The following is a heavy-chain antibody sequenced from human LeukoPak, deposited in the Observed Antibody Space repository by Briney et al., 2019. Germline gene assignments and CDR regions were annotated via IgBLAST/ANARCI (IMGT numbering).Heavy chain of an antibody. Sequence: SETLSLTCTVSGGSISSGSYCWSWLRQPAEKGLEWIGRIYTSGSTNYNPSLNSRVTISVDTSKIQFSLKLSSVTAADTSVYYSARDNSLEWLFYARDQDNWFDPWGQGTLVTVSS. CDR2: IYTSGST. CDR3: ARDNSLEWLFYARDQDNWFDP. D-gene: IGHD3-3*01. CDR1: GGSISSGSYC. V-gene: IGHV4-61*02. J-gene: IGHJ5*02.